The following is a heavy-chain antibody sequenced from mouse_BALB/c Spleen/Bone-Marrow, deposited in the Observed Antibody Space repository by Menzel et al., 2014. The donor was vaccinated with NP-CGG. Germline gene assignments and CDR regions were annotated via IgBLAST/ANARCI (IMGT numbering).Heavy chain of an antibody. D-gene: IGHD2-12*01. CDR2: IRNKANGYTT. J-gene: IGHJ4*01. CDR3: ARNYDGAMDY. Sequence: EVMLVESGGGLVQPGGSLRLSCATSGFTFTDYHMSWVRQPPGKALEWLGFIRNKANGYTTEYSASVKGRFTISRDNSQSILYLQMNTLRAEDGATYYCARNYDGAMDYWGQGTSVTVSS. CDR1: GFTFTDYH. V-gene: IGHV7-3*02.